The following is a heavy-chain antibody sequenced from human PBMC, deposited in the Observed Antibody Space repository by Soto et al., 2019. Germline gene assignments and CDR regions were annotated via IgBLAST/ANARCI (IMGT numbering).Heavy chain of an antibody. CDR3: AKDQASGQGSFDS. CDR1: VFTFNIYG. Sequence: GGSLRLSCASSVFTFNIYGMHWIRQAPDKGLEWVALISYDGSNQYYADSVKGRFTISRDNSKNTLFLQMNSLRADDTAVYYCAKDQASGQGSFDSWGQGTLVTVSS. CDR2: ISYDGSNQ. V-gene: IGHV3-30*18. J-gene: IGHJ4*02.